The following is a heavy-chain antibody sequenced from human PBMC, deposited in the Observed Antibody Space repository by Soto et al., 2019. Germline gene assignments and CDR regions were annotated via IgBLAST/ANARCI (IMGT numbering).Heavy chain of an antibody. CDR2: IKGDGSRT. CDR1: GFTFGDWW. D-gene: IGHD6-13*01. V-gene: IGHV3-74*01. Sequence: GGSLRLSCAASGFTFGDWWMHWVRQAPGKGLVWVSRIKGDGSRTNFADSVKGRFTISRDNAKNTVYLQVNSLTVEDTAVYYCAKDLHDAAADYWGQGTLVTVSS. J-gene: IGHJ4*02. CDR3: AKDLHDAAADY.